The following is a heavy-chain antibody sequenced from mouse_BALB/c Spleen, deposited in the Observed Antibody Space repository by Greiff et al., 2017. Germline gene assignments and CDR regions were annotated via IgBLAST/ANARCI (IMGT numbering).Heavy chain of an antibody. V-gene: IGHV5-4*02. Sequence: EVKVEESGGGLVKPGGSLKLSCAASGFTFSDYYMYWVRQTPEKRLEWVATISDGGSYTYYPDSVKGRFTISRDNAKNNLYLQMSSLKSEDTAMYYCARAPYDRDYYAMDYWGQGTSVTVSS. J-gene: IGHJ4*01. D-gene: IGHD2-14*01. CDR2: ISDGGSYT. CDR3: ARAPYDRDYYAMDY. CDR1: GFTFSDYY.